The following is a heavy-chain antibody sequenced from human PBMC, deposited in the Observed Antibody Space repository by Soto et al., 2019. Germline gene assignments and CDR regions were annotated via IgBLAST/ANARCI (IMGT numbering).Heavy chain of an antibody. CDR3: ARGHYRYGMDV. Sequence: KSSETLSLTCTGSGGSITSAGYSWNWIRQPPGKGLEWVGYIYQSGSSSDNPSLKSRVTMSLNRSKNQFSLNLTSVTAADTAIYFCARGHYRYGMDVWGQGTTVTVSS. CDR1: GGSITSAGYS. J-gene: IGHJ6*02. V-gene: IGHV4-30-2*01. CDR2: IYQSGSS.